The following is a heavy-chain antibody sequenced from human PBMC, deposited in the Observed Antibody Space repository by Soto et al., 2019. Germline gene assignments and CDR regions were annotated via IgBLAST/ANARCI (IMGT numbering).Heavy chain of an antibody. Sequence: GASVKVSCKASGYTFTGYYMHWVRQAPGQGLEWMGWINPNSGGTNYAQKFQGWVTMTRDTSISTAYMELSRLRSDDTAVYYCARAACFTPPPSNKGNRTYYYSWDVWGKGTTVPAP. CDR2: INPNSGGT. J-gene: IGHJ6*03. V-gene: IGHV1-2*04. CDR1: GYTFTGYY. D-gene: IGHD6-25*01. CDR3: ARAACFTPPPSNKGNRTYYYSWDV.